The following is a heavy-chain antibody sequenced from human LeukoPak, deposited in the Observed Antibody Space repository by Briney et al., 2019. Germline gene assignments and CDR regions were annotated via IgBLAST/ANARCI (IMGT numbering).Heavy chain of an antibody. J-gene: IGHJ6*03. CDR2: IKQDGSEK. D-gene: IGHD2-2*01. Sequence: GGSLRLSCAASGFTFSSYWMSWVRQAPGKGLEWVANIKQDGSEKYYVDSVKGRFTISRDNAKNSLYLQMNSLRAEDTAVYHCAREGCSSTSCPYYYYMDVWGKGTTVTVSS. CDR3: AREGCSSTSCPYYYYMDV. V-gene: IGHV3-7*01. CDR1: GFTFSSYW.